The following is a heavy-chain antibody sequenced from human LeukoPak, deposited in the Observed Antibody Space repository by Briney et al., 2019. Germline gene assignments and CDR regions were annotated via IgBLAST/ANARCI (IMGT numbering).Heavy chain of an antibody. CDR2: ISPSGGST. J-gene: IGHJ5*02. D-gene: IGHD6-13*01. CDR1: GYTFTSYY. V-gene: IGHV1-46*01. Sequence: GASVKVSCKASGYTFTSYYMHWVRQAPGQGLEWMGIISPSGGSTSYAQKFQGRVTMTRDTSTSTVYMELSSLRSEDTAVYYCARDFGPSWYSSSRNWFDPWGQGTLVTVSS. CDR3: ARDFGPSWYSSSRNWFDP.